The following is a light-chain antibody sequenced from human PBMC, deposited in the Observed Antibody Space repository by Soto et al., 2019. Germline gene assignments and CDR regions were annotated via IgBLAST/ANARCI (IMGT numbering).Light chain of an antibody. CDR2: AAS. V-gene: IGKV1-39*02. CDR3: QTVDKWPP. J-gene: IGKJ1*01. CDR1: QSISSY. Sequence: DIQMTQSPSSLSASVGDRVTITCRASQSISSYLNWYQQKPGKAPKLLIYAASSLQSGVPSRFSGSGSGTDFTLTISSLQSEDFAVYFCQTVDKWPPFGQGTKVDIK.